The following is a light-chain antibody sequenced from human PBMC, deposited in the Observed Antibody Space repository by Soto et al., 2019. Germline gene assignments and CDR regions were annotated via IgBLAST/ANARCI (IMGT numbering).Light chain of an antibody. Sequence: QAVVTQPPSASGTPGQRITISCSGTTPNIGSNYVYWYQQLPGTAPKLLIYSNNQRPSGVPDRFSGSKSGTSASLAISGLRSEDEADYYCATWDDSLSGGGEVVGGGTKLTVL. CDR1: TPNIGSNY. CDR3: ATWDDSLSGGGEV. CDR2: SNN. J-gene: IGLJ3*02. V-gene: IGLV1-47*01.